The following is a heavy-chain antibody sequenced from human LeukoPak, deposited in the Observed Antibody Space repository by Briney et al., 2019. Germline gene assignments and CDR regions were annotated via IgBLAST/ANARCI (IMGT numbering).Heavy chain of an antibody. D-gene: IGHD3-9*01. J-gene: IGHJ4*02. CDR1: GGSFSGYY. Sequence: PSETLSLTCAVYGGSFSGYYWSWIRQPPGKGLEWIGEINHSGSTNYNPSPKSRVTISVDTSKNQFSLKLSSVTAADTAVYYCARGRPLRYFDWLFPFDYWGQGTLVTVSS. CDR3: ARGRPLRYFDWLFPFDY. V-gene: IGHV4-34*01. CDR2: INHSGST.